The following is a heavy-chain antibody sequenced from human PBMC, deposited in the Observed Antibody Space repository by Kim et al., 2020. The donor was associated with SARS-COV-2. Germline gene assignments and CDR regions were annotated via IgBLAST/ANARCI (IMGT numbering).Heavy chain of an antibody. CDR1: GGSFSGYY. D-gene: IGHD3-10*01. J-gene: IGHJ4*02. V-gene: IGHV4-34*01. CDR3: ARTEAAMVWGVLTFDY. Sequence: SETLSLTCAVYGGSFSGYYWSWSSQPPGKGLEWIGEIKKSGSTNYNPSLKSRVTISVDTSKNQFSLKLSSVTAADTAVYYCARTEAAMVWGVLTFDYWGQGTLVTVSS. CDR2: IKKSGST.